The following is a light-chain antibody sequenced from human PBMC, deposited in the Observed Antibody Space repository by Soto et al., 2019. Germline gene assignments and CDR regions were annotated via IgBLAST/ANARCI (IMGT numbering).Light chain of an antibody. Sequence: QSVLTQPPSVSGAPGQRVTISCTGSSSNIGAGYVVNWYQHLPGTAPKLLVYSNNRRPSGVPDRISGSKSGASASLAFSGLQSEDEAEYFCAAWDDSLNGWVFGGGTKLTVL. V-gene: IGLV1-44*01. CDR2: SNN. CDR3: AAWDDSLNGWV. J-gene: IGLJ3*02. CDR1: SSNIGAGYV.